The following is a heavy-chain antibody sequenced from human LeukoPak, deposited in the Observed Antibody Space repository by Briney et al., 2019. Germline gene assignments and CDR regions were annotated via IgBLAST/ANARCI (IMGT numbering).Heavy chain of an antibody. V-gene: IGHV3-30*04. CDR2: ISYDGSNK. CDR3: SRYYGITSDAFDY. Sequence: GGSLRLSCAASGFTFSTYAMHWVRQAPGKGLEWVAVISYDGSNKYYADSVKGRFTISRDNSKNTLYLQMNSLRAEDTAVYYCSRYYGITSDAFDYWGQGTRVTVSS. J-gene: IGHJ4*02. D-gene: IGHD3-10*01. CDR1: GFTFSTYA.